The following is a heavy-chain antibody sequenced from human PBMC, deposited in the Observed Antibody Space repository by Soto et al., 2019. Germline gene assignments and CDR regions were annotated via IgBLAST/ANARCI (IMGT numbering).Heavy chain of an antibody. CDR1: EFTVSAYY. J-gene: IGHJ3*02. V-gene: IGHV3-11*03. D-gene: IGHD6-13*01. CDR3: ATGQQVRMADI. CDR2: ISGDSRYT. Sequence: QVQLLESGGGLVKPGGSLRLSCAASEFTVSAYYMAWIRQAPGKGLDWISYISGDSRYTNYADSVKGRFTISRDNAKNSLYFQMNSLTVEDTAVYFCATGQQVRMADIWGQGTMVTVSS.